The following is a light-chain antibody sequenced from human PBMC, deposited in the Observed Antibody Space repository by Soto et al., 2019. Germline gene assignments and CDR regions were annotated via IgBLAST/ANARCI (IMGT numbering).Light chain of an antibody. CDR3: QQYGSSRLT. CDR2: GAS. Sequence: EIVLTQSPGTLSLSPGERATLSCRASQSFSSSYLAWYQQKPGQAPRLLIFGASSRATGIPDRFSGSGSGTDFTLTLSRLEPEDFAVYYCQQYGSSRLTFGGGTKVEIK. J-gene: IGKJ4*01. V-gene: IGKV3-20*01. CDR1: QSFSSSY.